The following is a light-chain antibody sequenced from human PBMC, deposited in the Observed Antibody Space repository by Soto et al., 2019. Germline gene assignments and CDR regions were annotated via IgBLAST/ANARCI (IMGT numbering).Light chain of an antibody. CDR3: QAWDTGTQTYF. Sequence: QSVLTQSPSASASLGASVKLTCTLSSGHSSSAIAWHQQQPDKGPRYLMKLKSDGSHRKGDGLPDRFSGSSSGAERYLAISSLQSEDEAGYYCQAWDTGTQTYFFATGTKLTVL. CDR1: SGHSSSA. V-gene: IGLV4-69*01. J-gene: IGLJ1*01. CDR2: LKSDGSH.